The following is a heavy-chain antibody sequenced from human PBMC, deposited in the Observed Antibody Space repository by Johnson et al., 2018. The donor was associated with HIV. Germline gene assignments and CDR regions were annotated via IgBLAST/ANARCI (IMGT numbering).Heavy chain of an antibody. D-gene: IGHD6-19*01. J-gene: IGHJ3*02. Sequence: VQLVESGGGLVQPGGSLRLSCAASGFTFSSYAMSWVRQAPGKGLEWVSAISDSGDNTYYADSVRGRFPIPRDNSKNTLYLQMNSLRAEDSAVYYCAKLAIDYSGAWYGLTFDIWGQGTMVTVSS. CDR1: GFTFSSYA. CDR2: ISDSGDNT. CDR3: AKLAIDYSGAWYGLTFDI. V-gene: IGHV3-23*04.